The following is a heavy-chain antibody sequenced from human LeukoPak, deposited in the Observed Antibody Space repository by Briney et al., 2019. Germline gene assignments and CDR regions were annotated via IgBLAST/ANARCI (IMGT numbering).Heavy chain of an antibody. CDR1: GYTFTGYY. J-gene: IGHJ5*02. CDR2: INPNSGGT. D-gene: IGHD2-2*01. V-gene: IGHV1-2*02. CDR3: AVWGYCSGTSCFGGFDP. Sequence: ASVKVSCKASGYTFTGYYMHWVRQAPGQGLEWMGWINPNSGGTNYAQKFQGRVTMTRDTSISTAYMELSRLRSDDTAVYYCAVWGYCSGTSCFGGFDPWGQGTLVTVSS.